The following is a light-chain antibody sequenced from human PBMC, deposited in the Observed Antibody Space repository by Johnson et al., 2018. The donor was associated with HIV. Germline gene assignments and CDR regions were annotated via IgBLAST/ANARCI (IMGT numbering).Light chain of an antibody. CDR2: DNN. CDR1: SSNIGNNY. Sequence: HSVLTQPPSVSAAPGQKVTISCSGSSSNIGNNYVSWYQQLPGTAPKLLIYDNNKRPSGIPDRFSGSKSGTSATLGITGLQTGDEADYYCGTWDSGLSAVYVVGTGTKVTVL. CDR3: GTWDSGLSAVYV. V-gene: IGLV1-51*01. J-gene: IGLJ1*01.